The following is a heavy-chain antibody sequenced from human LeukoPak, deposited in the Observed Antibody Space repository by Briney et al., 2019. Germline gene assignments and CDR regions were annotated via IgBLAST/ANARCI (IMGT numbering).Heavy chain of an antibody. J-gene: IGHJ6*02. CDR2: INHNGNVN. CDR3: ARGGGLDV. CDR1: GFTFRSYW. V-gene: IGHV3-7*03. D-gene: IGHD3-16*01. Sequence: GGSLRLSSSASGFTFRSYWMNWARQAPGKVLGWVASINHNGNVNYYVDSVKGRFTISRDNAKNSLYLQMSNLRAEDTAVYFCARGGGLDVWGQGATVTVSS.